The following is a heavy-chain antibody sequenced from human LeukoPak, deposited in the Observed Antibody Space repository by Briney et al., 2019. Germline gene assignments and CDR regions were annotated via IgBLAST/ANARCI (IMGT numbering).Heavy chain of an antibody. CDR1: GGSMNSYY. J-gene: IGHJ4*02. Sequence: KPSETLSLTCTVSGGSMNSYYWSWIRQPPGKGLEWIGYIYYSGSTNYNPSLKSRVTISVDTSKKQVPLKLSSVTAADTAVYYCARVSPRPRFDYWGQGTLVTVSS. D-gene: IGHD1-14*01. CDR2: IYYSGST. CDR3: ARVSPRPRFDY. V-gene: IGHV4-59*01.